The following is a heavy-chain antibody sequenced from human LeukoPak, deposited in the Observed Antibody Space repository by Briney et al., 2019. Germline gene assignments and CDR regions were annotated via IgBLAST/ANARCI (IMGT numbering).Heavy chain of an antibody. CDR1: GFSFSNAW. CDR3: AKDRSIASAGPAQRFDY. CDR2: ISGSGGST. D-gene: IGHD6-13*01. J-gene: IGHJ4*02. V-gene: IGHV3-23*01. Sequence: GGSLRLSCAASGFSFSNAWMSWVRQAPGRGLEWVSAISGSGGSTYYADSVKGRFTISRDNSKNTLFLQMNSLRAEDTAVYYCAKDRSIASAGPAQRFDYWGQGTLVTVSS.